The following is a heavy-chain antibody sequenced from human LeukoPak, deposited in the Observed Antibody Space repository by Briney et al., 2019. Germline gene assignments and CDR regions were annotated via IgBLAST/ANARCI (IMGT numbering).Heavy chain of an antibody. CDR2: ITSDGSST. CDR3: AAWGSTSRFREFDY. CDR1: GFTFGDYA. Sequence: GGSLRLSCTGSGFTFGDYAMTWVRQAPGKGLEWVSRITSDGSSTDYADSVKGRFTISRDNAKNTLSLNMNSLGAEDTAVYYCAAWGSTSRFREFDYWGQGALVTVSS. V-gene: IGHV3-74*01. J-gene: IGHJ4*02. D-gene: IGHD2-2*01.